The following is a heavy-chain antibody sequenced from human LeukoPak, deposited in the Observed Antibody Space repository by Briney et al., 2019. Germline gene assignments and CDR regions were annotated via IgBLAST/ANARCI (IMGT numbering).Heavy chain of an antibody. CDR3: ARRPFYGDSYYFDY. J-gene: IGHJ4*02. CDR1: GFTFSSYW. Sequence: GGSLRLSCAASGFTFSSYWMSWVRQAPGKGLEWVANIKQDGSEKYYVDSVEGRFTISRDNAKNSLHLQMNSLRAEDTAVYYCARRPFYGDSYYFDYWGQGTLVTVSS. V-gene: IGHV3-7*03. CDR2: IKQDGSEK. D-gene: IGHD4-17*01.